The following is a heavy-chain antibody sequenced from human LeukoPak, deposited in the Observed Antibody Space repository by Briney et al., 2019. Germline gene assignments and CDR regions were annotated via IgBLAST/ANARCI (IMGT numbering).Heavy chain of an antibody. CDR3: ARDTGSSWDY. CDR2: ISSSSSYV. J-gene: IGHJ4*02. Sequence: PGGSLRLSCGASGFPFSSYSMNWVRRAPGKGLEWVSSISSSSSYVYYADSVKGRFTISRDNAKNSLYLQMDSLRAEDTAVYYCARDTGSSWDYWGQGTLVTVSS. D-gene: IGHD6-13*01. V-gene: IGHV3-21*01. CDR1: GFPFSSYS.